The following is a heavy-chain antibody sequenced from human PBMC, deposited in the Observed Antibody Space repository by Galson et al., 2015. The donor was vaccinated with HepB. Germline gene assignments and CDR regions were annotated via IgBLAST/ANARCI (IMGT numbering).Heavy chain of an antibody. Sequence: SLRLSCAASGFTFSTYWMNWVRQAPGKGLMWVSRIDPDGSSTTYADSVRVRITISRDNAKNTLTLQMNSLSDEDTDVDYCARGRPGDPPGFDSWGQGPLVAVSA. CDR2: IDPDGSST. CDR1: GFTFSTYW. D-gene: IGHD3-16*01. J-gene: IGHJ4*02. CDR3: ARGRPGDPPGFDS. V-gene: IGHV3-74*01.